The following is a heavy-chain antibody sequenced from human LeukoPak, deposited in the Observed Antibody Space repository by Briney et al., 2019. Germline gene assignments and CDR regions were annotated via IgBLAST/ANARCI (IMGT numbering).Heavy chain of an antibody. Sequence: SETLSLTCAVSGGSINSGGYSWSWIRQPPGEGLEWIGYIYESGSTYYNPSLKSRVTMSLDRSKRQISLKLSSVTAADTAVYYCARDDGRGVVTPYWGQGTLVTVSS. CDR1: GGSINSGGYS. V-gene: IGHV4-30-2*01. CDR3: ARDDGRGVVTPY. J-gene: IGHJ4*02. D-gene: IGHD2-21*02. CDR2: IYESGST.